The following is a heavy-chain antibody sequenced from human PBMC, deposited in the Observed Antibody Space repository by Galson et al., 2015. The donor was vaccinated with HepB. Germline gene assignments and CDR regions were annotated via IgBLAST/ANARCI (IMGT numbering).Heavy chain of an antibody. CDR1: GFTFSSYW. Sequence: LRLSCAASGFTFSSYWMHWVRQAPGKGLVWVSRINSDGSSTSYADSVKGRFTISRDNAKNTLYLQMNSLRAEDTAVYYCARGHRVWEWLFIGWFDPWGQGTLVTVSS. CDR3: ARGHRVWEWLFIGWFDP. D-gene: IGHD3-3*01. J-gene: IGHJ5*02. CDR2: INSDGSST. V-gene: IGHV3-74*01.